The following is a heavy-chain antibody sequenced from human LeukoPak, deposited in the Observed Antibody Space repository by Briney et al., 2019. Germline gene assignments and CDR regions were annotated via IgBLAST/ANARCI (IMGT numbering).Heavy chain of an antibody. Sequence: GGSLRLSCAASGFTFSSYSMDWVRQAPGKGLEWVSSISSSSSYIYYADSVKGRFTISRDNAKNTLYLQMNSLRVEDTAVYYCAKAGQNYYTPDAFDIWGQGTMVTVSS. CDR3: AKAGQNYYTPDAFDI. J-gene: IGHJ3*02. D-gene: IGHD3-10*01. CDR1: GFTFSSYS. CDR2: ISSSSSYI. V-gene: IGHV3-21*01.